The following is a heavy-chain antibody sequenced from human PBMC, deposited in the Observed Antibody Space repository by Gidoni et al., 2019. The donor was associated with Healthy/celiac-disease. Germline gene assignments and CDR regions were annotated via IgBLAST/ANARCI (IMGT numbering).Heavy chain of an antibody. CDR2: INSDGIST. CDR1: GFTFSSYW. Sequence: EVQLVESGGGLVQPGGSLRLSCAASGFTFSSYWMYWVRQAPGKGLVWVSRINSDGISTSYADSVKGRFTISRDNAKNTLYLQMNSLRAEDTAVYYCARGGYYPYYFDYWGQGTLVTVSS. D-gene: IGHD3-22*01. CDR3: ARGGYYPYYFDY. J-gene: IGHJ4*02. V-gene: IGHV3-74*01.